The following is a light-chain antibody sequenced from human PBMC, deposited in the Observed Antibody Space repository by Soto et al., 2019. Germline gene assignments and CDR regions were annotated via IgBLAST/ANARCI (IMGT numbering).Light chain of an antibody. Sequence: QSVLTQPPSASGSPGQSVAISCTGTSSDVGGYNYVSWYQQHPGKAPKLMIYEVSKRPSGVPGRFSGSKSGNTASLTVSGLQAEDEADYSCSSYAGIHIVFGTGTKLTVL. V-gene: IGLV2-8*01. CDR1: SSDVGGYNY. CDR2: EVS. J-gene: IGLJ1*01. CDR3: SSYAGIHIV.